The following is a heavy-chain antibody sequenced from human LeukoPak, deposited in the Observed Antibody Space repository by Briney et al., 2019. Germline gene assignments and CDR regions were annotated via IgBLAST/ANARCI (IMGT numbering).Heavy chain of an antibody. CDR2: ITGSGATT. J-gene: IGHJ3*02. CDR1: GFTFSGYA. Sequence: GGSLRLSCAASGFTFSGYAMSWVRQAPGKGLEWVSLITGSGATTYYADSVRGRFTVSRDNSKNTLYLRMNSLRAEDTAVYYCARDCSSSAFDIWGQGTMVTVSS. D-gene: IGHD2-15*01. CDR3: ARDCSSSAFDI. V-gene: IGHV3-23*01.